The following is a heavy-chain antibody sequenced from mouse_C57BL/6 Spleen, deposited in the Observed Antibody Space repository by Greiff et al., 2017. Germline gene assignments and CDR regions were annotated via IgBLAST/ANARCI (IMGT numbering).Heavy chain of an antibody. CDR1: GYTFTSYW. CDR2: IDPSDSYT. Sequence: QVQLQQPGAELVKPGASVKLSCKASGYTFTSYWMQWVKQRPGQGLEWIGEIDPSDSYTNYNQKFKGKATLTVDTSSSTAYMQLSSLTSEDSAVYYCARDGDGPYWGQGTTLTVSS. J-gene: IGHJ2*01. V-gene: IGHV1-50*01. D-gene: IGHD2-13*01. CDR3: ARDGDGPY.